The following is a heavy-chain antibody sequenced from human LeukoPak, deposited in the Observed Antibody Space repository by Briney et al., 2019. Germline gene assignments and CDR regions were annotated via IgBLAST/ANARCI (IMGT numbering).Heavy chain of an antibody. CDR2: IDHRGNT. J-gene: IGHJ4*02. CDR3: ARHGTLDY. V-gene: IGHV4-59*08. CDR1: GGSINNYY. Sequence: ETPSLTCTVSGGSINNYYWSWIRQPPGKGLEWIGYIDHRGNTNYNPSLKSRVTMSVDTSKNQFSLKLSSVTAADTAVYYCARHGTLDYWGQGTLATVSS. D-gene: IGHD1-26*01.